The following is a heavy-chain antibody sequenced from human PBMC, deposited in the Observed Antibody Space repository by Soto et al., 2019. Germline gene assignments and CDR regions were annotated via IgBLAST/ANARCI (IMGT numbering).Heavy chain of an antibody. Sequence: EVQLVESGGGLVKPGGSLRLSCAGSGFTFSSYAMSWVRQAPGKGLEWVSAISGSGGSTYYADSVKGRFTISRDNSKNTLYLQMNSLRAEDTAVYYCAKGRKIAVALGYWGQGTLVTVSS. CDR3: AKGRKIAVALGY. D-gene: IGHD6-19*01. V-gene: IGHV3-23*04. J-gene: IGHJ4*02. CDR2: ISGSGGST. CDR1: GFTFSSYA.